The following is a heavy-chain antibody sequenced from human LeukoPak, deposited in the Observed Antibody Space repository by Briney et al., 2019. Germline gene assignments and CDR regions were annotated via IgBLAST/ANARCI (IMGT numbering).Heavy chain of an antibody. CDR2: IWYDGSNK. CDR3: AKLIFGYGDYVPFDI. V-gene: IGHV3-33*06. Sequence: GGSLRLSCAACGFTFSSYGMHWVRQAPGKGLEWVAVIWYDGSNKYYADSVKGRFTISRDNSKNTLYLQMNSLRAEDTAVYYCAKLIFGYGDYVPFDIWGQGTMVTVSS. J-gene: IGHJ3*02. CDR1: GFTFSSYG. D-gene: IGHD4-17*01.